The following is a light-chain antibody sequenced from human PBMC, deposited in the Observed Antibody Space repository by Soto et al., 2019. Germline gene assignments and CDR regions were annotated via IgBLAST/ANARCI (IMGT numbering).Light chain of an antibody. V-gene: IGKV3-11*01. CDR3: QQRRNWLT. CDR1: QSVSTY. J-gene: IGKJ4*01. CDR2: DAS. Sequence: EIVLTQSPATLSLSPGERATLSCRASQSVSTYLAWYQQKPGQAPRLLIYDASNRATGIPARFSGGGSGTDFTLTISSLEPEDFAVYYCQQRRNWLTFGGGTKVDIK.